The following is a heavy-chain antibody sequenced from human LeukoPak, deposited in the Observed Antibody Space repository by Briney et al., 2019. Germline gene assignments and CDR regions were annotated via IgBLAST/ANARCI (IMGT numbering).Heavy chain of an antibody. CDR2: IIPIFGTA. V-gene: IGHV1-69*05. Sequence: ASVKVSCKASGGTFSSYAISWVRQAPGQGLEWMGGIIPIFGTANYAQKFQGRVTITTDESTSTAYMELSSLRSEDTAVYYCARDQAAAGTEDDAFDIWGQGTMVTVSS. J-gene: IGHJ3*02. CDR1: GGTFSSYA. CDR3: ARDQAAAGTEDDAFDI. D-gene: IGHD6-13*01.